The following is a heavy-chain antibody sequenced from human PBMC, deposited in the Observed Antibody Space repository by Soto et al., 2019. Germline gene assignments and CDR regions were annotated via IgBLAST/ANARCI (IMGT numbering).Heavy chain of an antibody. D-gene: IGHD3-10*01. Sequence: EVQLLESGGGLVQPGGSLRLSCAASEFTFSSHTMSWVRQAPGKGLDWVSAISAGGSTTKYADSVKGRFTISRDNSKNTLYMQMDSLRAEATAVYYCATHQACYYKPADYWGQGTLVTVSS. V-gene: IGHV3-23*01. CDR1: EFTFSSHT. CDR3: ATHQACYYKPADY. CDR2: ISAGGSTT. J-gene: IGHJ4*02.